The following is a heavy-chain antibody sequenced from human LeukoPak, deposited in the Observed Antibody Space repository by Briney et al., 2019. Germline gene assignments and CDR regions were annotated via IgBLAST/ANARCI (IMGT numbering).Heavy chain of an antibody. V-gene: IGHV3-23*01. CDR2: ISSGGAGT. Sequence: GGSLRLSCAASGFTFSDYAMTWVRQAPGKGLESVSIISSGGAGTYYADSVKGRFTISRDNSKKTLYLQMNSLRVDDTAVYYCAKVYCSGGTCPADYWGQGTLVTVSS. CDR1: GFTFSDYA. CDR3: AKVYCSGGTCPADY. D-gene: IGHD2-15*01. J-gene: IGHJ4*02.